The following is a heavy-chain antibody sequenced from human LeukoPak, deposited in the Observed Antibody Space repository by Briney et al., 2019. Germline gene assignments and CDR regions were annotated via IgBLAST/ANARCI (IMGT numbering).Heavy chain of an antibody. CDR2: ISHDGSEQ. CDR1: GFTFTSHA. D-gene: IGHD2-15*01. V-gene: IGHV3-30*03. J-gene: IGHJ6*02. CDR3: AREVVVVAAATLSYYYGMDV. Sequence: GGSLRLSCAASGFTFTSHAMHWVRQALGKGLEWVAVISHDGSEQYHVDSVKGRFTISRDQSKRTLDLQMNSLRVEDTAVYYCAREVVVVAAATLSYYYGMDVWGQGTTVTVSS.